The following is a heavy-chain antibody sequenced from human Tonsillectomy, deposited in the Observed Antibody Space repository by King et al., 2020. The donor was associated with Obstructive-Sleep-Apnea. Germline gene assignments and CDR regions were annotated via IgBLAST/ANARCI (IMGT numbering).Heavy chain of an antibody. J-gene: IGHJ6*02. CDR1: GFTFSDYY. D-gene: IGHD1-1*01. CDR2: ISSSGSTI. Sequence: VQLVESGGGLVKPGGSLRLSCAASGFTFSDYYMSWIRQAPGKGLEWVSYISSSGSTIYYADSVKGRFTISRDNAKNSLYLQMNSLRAEDTAVYYCAGDSLLERPYYYYYYGMDVWGQGTTVTVSS. CDR3: AGDSLLERPYYYYYYGMDV. V-gene: IGHV3-11*01.